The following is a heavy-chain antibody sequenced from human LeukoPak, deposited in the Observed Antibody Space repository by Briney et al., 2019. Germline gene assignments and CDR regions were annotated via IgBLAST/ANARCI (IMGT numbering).Heavy chain of an antibody. V-gene: IGHV1-18*01. J-gene: IGHJ3*02. D-gene: IGHD3-22*01. CDR3: ARDYYDSSGTSPSDAFDI. CDR1: GYTFTSYG. CDR2: ISAYNGNT. Sequence: ASVKVSCKASGYTFTSYGISWVRQAPGQGLEWMGWISAYNGNTNYAQKLQGRVTMTTDTSTSTAYMELRSLRSDDTAVYYCARDYYDSSGTSPSDAFDIWGQGTMVTVSS.